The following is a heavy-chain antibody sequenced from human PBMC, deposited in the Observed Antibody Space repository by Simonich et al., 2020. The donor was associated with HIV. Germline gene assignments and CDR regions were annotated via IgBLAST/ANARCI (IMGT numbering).Heavy chain of an antibody. CDR1: VGSFSGYY. D-gene: IGHD6-13*01. Sequence: QVQLQQWGAGLLKPSETLSLTCAVYVGSFSGYYWSWIRQPPRKGVGWIGKINHSGSTKYTPSLKSRVTISGATSKNQFSLKLSSVTAADTAVYYCARLTAGGLGEYFQHWGQGTLVTVSS. CDR3: ARLTAGGLGEYFQH. CDR2: INHSGST. J-gene: IGHJ1*01. V-gene: IGHV4-34*01.